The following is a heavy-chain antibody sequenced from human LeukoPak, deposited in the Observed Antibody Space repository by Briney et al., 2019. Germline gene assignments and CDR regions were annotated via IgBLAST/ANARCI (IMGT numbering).Heavy chain of an antibody. Sequence: GGSLRLSCEASGFTFSSYSMNWVRQAPGKGLEWVSSISSSSSYIYYADSVKGRFTISRDNAKNSLYLQMNSLRAEDTAVYYCASNRPQYYYDSSGYGLGDYWGQGTLVTVSS. CDR3: ASNRPQYYYDSSGYGLGDY. V-gene: IGHV3-21*01. CDR2: ISSSSSYI. CDR1: GFTFSSYS. J-gene: IGHJ4*02. D-gene: IGHD3-22*01.